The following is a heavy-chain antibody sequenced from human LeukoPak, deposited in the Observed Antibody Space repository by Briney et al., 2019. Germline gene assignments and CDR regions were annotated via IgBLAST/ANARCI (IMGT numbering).Heavy chain of an antibody. CDR3: ARLQADLDGRSSGAFDI. J-gene: IGHJ3*02. V-gene: IGHV5-51*01. Sequence: GESLKISCKGSGYSFTSYWIGWVRQMPGKGLEWMGIIYPGDSDTRYSPSFQGQVTISADRSISTAYLQWSSLKASDTAMYFCARLQADLDGRSSGAFDIWGQGSMVTVSS. D-gene: IGHD6-13*01. CDR2: IYPGDSDT. CDR1: GYSFTSYW.